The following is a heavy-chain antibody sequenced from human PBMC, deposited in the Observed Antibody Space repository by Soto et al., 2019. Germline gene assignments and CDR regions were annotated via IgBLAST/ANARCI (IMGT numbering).Heavy chain of an antibody. CDR2: ISYSGST. CDR3: ARGTSWQLPFDY. Sequence: QVQLQESGPGLVKPSETLSLTCTVSSDSISSYYWCWIRQPPGKRLEWIGYISYSGSTDYNPSLKSRVTISGDTSKNQVSLKVSSVTAADTAVYYCARGTSWQLPFDYWGQGTLVTVSS. J-gene: IGHJ4*02. CDR1: SDSISSYY. V-gene: IGHV4-59*01. D-gene: IGHD6-13*01.